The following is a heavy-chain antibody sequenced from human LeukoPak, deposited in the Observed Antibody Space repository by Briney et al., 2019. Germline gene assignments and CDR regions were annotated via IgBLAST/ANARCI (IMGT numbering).Heavy chain of an antibody. Sequence: GGPLRLSCAASSFTFNSYAMSWLRQAPGKGRKGVSAVCGSGGSTYYAHSVKGRFTISRDNSKNTLYLQMNSLRAEDRAVYYCAKDRGYCSGGSCYDTERIPPSNYFDYWGQGTLVTVSS. CDR1: SFTFNSYA. V-gene: IGHV3-23*01. CDR2: VCGSGGST. D-gene: IGHD2-15*01. CDR3: AKDRGYCSGGSCYDTERIPPSNYFDY. J-gene: IGHJ4*02.